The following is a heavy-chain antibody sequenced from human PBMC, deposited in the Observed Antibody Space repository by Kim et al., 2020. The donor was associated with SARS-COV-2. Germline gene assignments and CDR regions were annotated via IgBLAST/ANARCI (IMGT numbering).Heavy chain of an antibody. D-gene: IGHD3-3*01. J-gene: IGHJ6*02. CDR2: ISAYNGNT. V-gene: IGHV1-18*01. Sequence: ASVKVSCKASGYTFTSYGISWVRQAPGQGLEWMGWISAYNGNTNYAQKLQGRVTMTTDTSTSTAYMELRSLRSDDTAVYYCARWPRGTIFGVVIIPEGMGYYYYGMDVWGQGTTVTVSS. CDR3: ARWPRGTIFGVVIIPEGMGYYYYGMDV. CDR1: GYTFTSYG.